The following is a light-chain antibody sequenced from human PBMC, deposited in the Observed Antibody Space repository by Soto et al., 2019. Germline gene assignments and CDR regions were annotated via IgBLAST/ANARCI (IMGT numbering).Light chain of an antibody. Sequence: QSALTQPASVSGSPGQSITISCTGTSSDVGGYNYVSWYQQHPGKAPKLMIYDVSNRPSGVSNRFSGSKSGNTASLTNSGLQAEDEAAYYCSSYTSSSTRVFGGGTKLTV. CDR1: SSDVGGYNY. J-gene: IGLJ3*02. V-gene: IGLV2-14*01. CDR3: SSYTSSSTRV. CDR2: DVS.